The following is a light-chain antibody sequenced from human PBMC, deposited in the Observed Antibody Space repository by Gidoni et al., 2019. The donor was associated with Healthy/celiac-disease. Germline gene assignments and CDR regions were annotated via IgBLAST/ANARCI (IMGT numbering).Light chain of an antibody. CDR2: RNN. Sequence: QSVLTQPPSASGTPGQRVTISCSGSSSNIGSNYVYWYQQLPGTASKLLIYRNNQRPSGVPDRFSGSKSGTSASLAISGLRSEDEADYYCAAWDDSLWGVFGGGTKLTVL. CDR3: AAWDDSLWGV. CDR1: SSNIGSNY. V-gene: IGLV1-47*01. J-gene: IGLJ2*01.